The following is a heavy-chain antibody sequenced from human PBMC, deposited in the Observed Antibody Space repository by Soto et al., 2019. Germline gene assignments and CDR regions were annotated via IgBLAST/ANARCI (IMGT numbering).Heavy chain of an antibody. CDR1: GGSISSYY. J-gene: IGHJ6*02. V-gene: IGHV4-4*07. CDR3: ARDIKGSTGDYYYYGMDV. D-gene: IGHD7-27*01. CDR2: IYTSGST. Sequence: SATLSLTCTVSGGSISSYYWSWIRPPAGKGLEWIGRIYTSGSTNYNPSLKSRVTMSVDTSKNQFSLKLSSVTAADTAVYYCARDIKGSTGDYYYYGMDVWGQGTTVTVSS.